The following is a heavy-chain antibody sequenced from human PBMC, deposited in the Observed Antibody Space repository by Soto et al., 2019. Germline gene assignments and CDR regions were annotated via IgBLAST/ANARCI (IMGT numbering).Heavy chain of an antibody. Sequence: PGGSLRLSYAASGFTFGLYWMGWVRQAPGKGLEWVANINQDGSEKYYVDSVRGRFTISRDNAKNSLYLQMNSLRAEDTAVYYCASAPNWNYGYWGQGTLVTVSS. CDR1: GFTFGLYW. V-gene: IGHV3-7*01. CDR3: ASAPNWNYGY. D-gene: IGHD1-7*01. CDR2: INQDGSEK. J-gene: IGHJ4*02.